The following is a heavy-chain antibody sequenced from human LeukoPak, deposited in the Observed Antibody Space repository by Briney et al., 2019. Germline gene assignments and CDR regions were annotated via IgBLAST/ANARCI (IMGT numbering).Heavy chain of an antibody. Sequence: RRSLRPSCVVSGFTLTSYAMSWVRQAPGKGLEWVSAISGSGGSTDYADSVKGRFTIARDNSKNTLYLQMNSLRAEDTAVYYCAKDREEYSGYATFDYWGQGTLVTVSS. J-gene: IGHJ4*02. CDR1: GFTLTSYA. CDR2: ISGSGGST. D-gene: IGHD5-12*01. V-gene: IGHV3-23*01. CDR3: AKDREEYSGYATFDY.